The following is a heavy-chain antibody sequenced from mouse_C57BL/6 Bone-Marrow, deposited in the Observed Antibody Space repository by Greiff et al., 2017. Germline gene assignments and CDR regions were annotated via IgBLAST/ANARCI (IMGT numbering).Heavy chain of an antibody. D-gene: IGHD2-3*01. CDR3: AREGAYDGYPYYYAMDY. CDR1: GYTFTSYW. J-gene: IGHJ4*01. Sequence: QVQLQQPGAELVKPGASVKLSCKASGYTFTSYWMHWVKQRPGQGLEWIGMIHPNSGSTHYNEKFKSKATLTVDKSSSTAYMPPSSLPSEDSAVYYCAREGAYDGYPYYYAMDYWGQGTSVTVSS. CDR2: IHPNSGST. V-gene: IGHV1-64*01.